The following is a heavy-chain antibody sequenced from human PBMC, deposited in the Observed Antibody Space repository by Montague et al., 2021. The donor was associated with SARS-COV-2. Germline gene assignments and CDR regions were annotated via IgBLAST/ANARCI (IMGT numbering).Heavy chain of an antibody. D-gene: IGHD3-10*01. Sequence: TLSLTCTVSGGSINSITYYWSWNRQPAGKELEWIGRIVSGGYNNYNPSLKSRVTMSMNTSKYQSFLNLTSLTAADTAVYYCARVSGKVTDSWGPGTLVTVSS. CDR3: ARVSGKVTDS. J-gene: IGHJ5*01. CDR1: GGSINSITYY. CDR2: IVSGGYN. V-gene: IGHV4-61*02.